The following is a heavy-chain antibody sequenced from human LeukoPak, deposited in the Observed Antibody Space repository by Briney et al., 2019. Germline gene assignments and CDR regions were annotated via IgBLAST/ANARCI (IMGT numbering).Heavy chain of an antibody. V-gene: IGHV3-15*01. J-gene: IGHJ5*02. Sequence: GGSLRLSCAASGFTFSNAWMSWVRQAPGKGLECVGRIKSKTDGGTTDYAAPVKGRFTISRDDSKNTLYLQMNSLKTEDTAVYYCTTERYSSSWYVWFDPWGQGTLVTVSS. CDR1: GFTFSNAW. CDR2: IKSKTDGGTT. CDR3: TTERYSSSWYVWFDP. D-gene: IGHD6-13*01.